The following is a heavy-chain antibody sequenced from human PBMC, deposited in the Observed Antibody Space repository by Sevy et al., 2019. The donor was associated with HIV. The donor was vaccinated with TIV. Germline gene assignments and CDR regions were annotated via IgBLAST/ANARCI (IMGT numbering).Heavy chain of an antibody. V-gene: IGHV3-21*01. CDR3: ARDKGSGGSCTFDY. Sequence: GWSLRLSCAASGFTFSSYSMNWVRQAPGKGLEWVSSISSSSSYIYYADSVKGRFTISRDNAKNSLYLQMNSLRAEDTAVYYCARDKGSGGSCTFDYWGQGTLVTVSS. CDR1: GFTFSSYS. D-gene: IGHD2-15*01. J-gene: IGHJ4*02. CDR2: ISSSSSYI.